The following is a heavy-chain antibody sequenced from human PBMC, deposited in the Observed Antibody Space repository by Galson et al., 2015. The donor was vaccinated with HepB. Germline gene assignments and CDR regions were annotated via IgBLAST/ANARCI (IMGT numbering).Heavy chain of an antibody. V-gene: IGHV4-39*01. Sequence: SETLSLTCTVSGGSTSNTNYYWGWIRQPPGKGLEWIGNIYYSGSAYYNPSLSGRVTVSIDTSKNQFSLKVNSVTAADTAIYYCARPGDASIWYFFDYWGQGTRVTVSS. CDR2: IYYSGSA. D-gene: IGHD6-13*01. CDR3: ARPGDASIWYFFDY. CDR1: GGSTSNTNYY. J-gene: IGHJ4*02.